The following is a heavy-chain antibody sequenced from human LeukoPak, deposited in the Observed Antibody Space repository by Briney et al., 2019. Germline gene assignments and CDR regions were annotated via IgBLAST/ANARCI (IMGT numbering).Heavy chain of an antibody. CDR3: AKEGIIIMIVGFFDY. Sequence: GGSLRLSCAASGFTFSSYGMHWVRQAPGKGLEWVAVISYDGSNKYYADSVKGRFTISRDNSKSTLYLQMNSLRAEDTAVYYCAKEGIIIMIVGFFDYWGQGTLVTVSS. CDR2: ISYDGSNK. V-gene: IGHV3-30*18. J-gene: IGHJ4*02. D-gene: IGHD3-22*01. CDR1: GFTFSSYG.